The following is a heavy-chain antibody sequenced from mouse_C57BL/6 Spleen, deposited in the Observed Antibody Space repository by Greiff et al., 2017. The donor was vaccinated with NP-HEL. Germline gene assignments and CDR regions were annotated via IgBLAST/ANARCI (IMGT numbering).Heavy chain of an antibody. CDR3: AREGYGSSYDFDY. V-gene: IGHV1-50*01. CDR2: IDPSDSYT. J-gene: IGHJ2*01. Sequence: QVQLQQPGAELVKPGASVKLSCKASGYTFTSSWMQWVKQRPGQGLEWIGEIDPSDSYTNYNQKFKGKATLTVDTSSSTAYMQLSSLTSEDSAVYYCAREGYGSSYDFDYWGQGTTLTVSS. CDR1: GYTFTSSW. D-gene: IGHD1-1*01.